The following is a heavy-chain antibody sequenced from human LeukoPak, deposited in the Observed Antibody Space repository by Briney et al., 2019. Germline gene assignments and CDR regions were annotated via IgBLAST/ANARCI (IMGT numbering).Heavy chain of an antibody. CDR1: GGTFSSYA. J-gene: IGHJ6*03. CDR2: IIPIFGTA. CDR3: AKGIVVVPAAQEDPDYYYYYYMDV. Sequence: ASVKVSCKASGGTFSSYAISWVRQAPGQGLEWMGGIIPIFGTANYAQRFQGRVTITTDESTSTAYMELSNLRSEDTAVYYCAKGIVVVPAAQEDPDYYYYYYMDVWGKGTTVTVSS. V-gene: IGHV1-69*05. D-gene: IGHD2-2*01.